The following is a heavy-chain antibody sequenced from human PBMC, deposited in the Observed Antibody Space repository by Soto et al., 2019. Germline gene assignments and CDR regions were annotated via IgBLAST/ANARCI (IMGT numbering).Heavy chain of an antibody. V-gene: IGHV4-31*03. D-gene: IGHD1-26*01. J-gene: IGHJ4*02. CDR1: GGSIYTGGFY. Sequence: TLSLTCTGSGGSIYTGGFYWSWIRQLPGKGLEWLGYIYYTGSTQYTPSLKSRLSISTDTSDNQFSLRLNSVTAADTAVYYCATSLVTSRARVDYWGQGTPVTVSS. CDR2: IYYTGST. CDR3: ATSLVTSRARVDY.